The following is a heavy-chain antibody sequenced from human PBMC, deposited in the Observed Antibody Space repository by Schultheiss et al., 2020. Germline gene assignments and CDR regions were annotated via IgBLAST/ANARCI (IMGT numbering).Heavy chain of an antibody. CDR3: ARDRYCSSTSCYFTYYYYYYGMDV. V-gene: IGHV1-2*04. CDR2: INPNSGGT. J-gene: IGHJ6*04. CDR1: GYTFTGYY. D-gene: IGHD2-2*01. Sequence: ASVKVSCKASGYTFTGYYMHWVRQAPGQGLEWMGWINPNSGGTNYAQKFQGWVTMTRDTSISTAYMELRSLRSDDTAVYYCARDRYCSSTSCYFTYYYYYYGMDVWGEGTTVTVSS.